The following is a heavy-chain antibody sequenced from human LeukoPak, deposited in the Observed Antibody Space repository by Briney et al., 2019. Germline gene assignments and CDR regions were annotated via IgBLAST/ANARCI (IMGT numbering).Heavy chain of an antibody. Sequence: GGSLRLSCAASGFTFSSYWMSWVRQAPGKGLEWVANIKQDGSEKYYVDSVKGRFTISRDNAKNSLYLQMNSLRAEDTAVYYCAKGGLWELRSHFYYYYMDVWGKGTTVTVSS. J-gene: IGHJ6*03. CDR2: IKQDGSEK. CDR3: AKGGLWELRSHFYYYYMDV. CDR1: GFTFSSYW. V-gene: IGHV3-7*03. D-gene: IGHD1-26*01.